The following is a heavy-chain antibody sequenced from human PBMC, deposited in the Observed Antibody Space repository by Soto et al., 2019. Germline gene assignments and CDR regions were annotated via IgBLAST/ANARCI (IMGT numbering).Heavy chain of an antibody. V-gene: IGHV1-69*01. CDR1: GGTFSSYA. D-gene: IGHD2-2*01. CDR2: IIPIFGTA. J-gene: IGHJ5*02. Sequence: QVQLVQSGAEVKKPGSSVKVSCKDSGGTFSSYAISWVRQAPGQGLEWMGGIIPIFGTANYAQKFQGRVTITGDESTSTAYMVLGRLRSEDSAVYYWARAPPSSYQLLPSWFDPWGQGTLVTVSS. CDR3: ARAPPSSYQLLPSWFDP.